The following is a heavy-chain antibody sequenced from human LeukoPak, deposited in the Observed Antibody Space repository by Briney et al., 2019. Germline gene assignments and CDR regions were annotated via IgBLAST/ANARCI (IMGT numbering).Heavy chain of an antibody. CDR3: ARGVSSSWYSQVDY. V-gene: IGHV3-30*04. Sequence: GGSLRLFCAASGFTFSSYAMHWVRQAPGKGLEWVAVISYDGSNKYYADSVKGRFTISRDNSKNTLYLQMNSLRAEDTAVYYCARGVSSSWYSQVDYWGQGTLVTVSS. CDR2: ISYDGSNK. J-gene: IGHJ4*02. CDR1: GFTFSSYA. D-gene: IGHD6-13*01.